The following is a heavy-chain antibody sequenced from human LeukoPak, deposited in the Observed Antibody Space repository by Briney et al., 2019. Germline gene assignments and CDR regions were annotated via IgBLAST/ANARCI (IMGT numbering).Heavy chain of an antibody. V-gene: IGHV6-1*01. D-gene: IGHD5-24*01. CDR2: TYYRSKWYY. J-gene: IGHJ4*02. Sequence: SQTLSLTCAISGESVSSTGASWNWIRQSLSRGLEWLGRTYYRSKWYYEYALSVQSRIIVAPDTSKNQFSLQLNSVTPEDTAVYYCVRGNYNFDYWGQGSLVTVSS. CDR1: GESVSSTGAS. CDR3: VRGNYNFDY.